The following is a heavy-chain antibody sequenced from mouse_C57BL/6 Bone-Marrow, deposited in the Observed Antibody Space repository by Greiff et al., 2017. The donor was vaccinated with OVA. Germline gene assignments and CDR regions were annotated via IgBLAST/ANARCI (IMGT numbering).Heavy chain of an antibody. CDR1: GYAFSSYW. V-gene: IGHV1-80*01. J-gene: IGHJ4*01. CDR2: IYPGDGDT. CDR3: ASRLRMDY. D-gene: IGHD3-2*02. Sequence: QVQLQQSGAELVKPGASVKISCKASGYAFSSYWMNWVKKRPGKGLEWIGQIYPGDGDTNYNGKFKGKATLTADKSSSTAYMQLSSLTSEDSAVYFCASRLRMDYWGQGTSVTVPS.